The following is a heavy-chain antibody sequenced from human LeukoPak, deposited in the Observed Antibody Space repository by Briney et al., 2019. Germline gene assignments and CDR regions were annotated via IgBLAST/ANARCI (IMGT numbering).Heavy chain of an antibody. V-gene: IGHV3-33*01. Sequence: GRSLRLSCAASGFTFSNYGMHWVRQAPGKGLEWVAVIWFDGNNQYYADSVRGRFTISRDNSKNTLYLQMNSLRAEDTAVYYCARDLGYCSDGGCPQNYWGQGTRVTVSS. J-gene: IGHJ4*02. CDR1: GFTFSNYG. D-gene: IGHD2-15*01. CDR2: IWFDGNNQ. CDR3: ARDLGYCSDGGCPQNY.